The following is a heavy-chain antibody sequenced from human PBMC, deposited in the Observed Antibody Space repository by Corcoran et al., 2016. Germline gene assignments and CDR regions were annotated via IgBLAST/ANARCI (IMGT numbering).Heavy chain of an antibody. J-gene: IGHJ4*02. CDR2: INPSGGST. D-gene: IGHD6-13*01. CDR3: AMSKGHAMAAAAPFDY. V-gene: IGHV1-46*01. CDR1: GYTFTSYY. Sequence: QVQLVQSGAEVKKPGASVKVSCKAYGYTFTSYYMHWVRQAPGQGLEWMGIINPSGGSTSYAQKFQGRVTMTRDTSTSTVYMELSSLRSEDTAVYYCAMSKGHAMAAAAPFDYWGQGTLVTVSS.